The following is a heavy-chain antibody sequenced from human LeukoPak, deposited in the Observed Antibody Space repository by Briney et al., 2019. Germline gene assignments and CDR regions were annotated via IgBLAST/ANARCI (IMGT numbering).Heavy chain of an antibody. D-gene: IGHD1-26*01. Sequence: GGSLRLSCAASGFTFSNAWMSWVRQAPGKGLEWVGRIKSKTDGGTTDYAAPVKGRFTISRDDSKNTLYLQTNSLKTEDTAVYYCTTGLSGSYYVDYYYYYMDVWGKGTTVTVSS. V-gene: IGHV3-15*01. CDR2: IKSKTDGGTT. J-gene: IGHJ6*03. CDR3: TTGLSGSYYVDYYYYYMDV. CDR1: GFTFSNAW.